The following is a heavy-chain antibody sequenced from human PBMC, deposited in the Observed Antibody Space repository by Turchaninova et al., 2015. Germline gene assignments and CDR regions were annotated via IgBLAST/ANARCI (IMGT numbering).Heavy chain of an antibody. Sequence: EVQLVATGGGLIQPGGSLRLSCAASGFSVSSNYMSWVRQAPGKGLEWVSVIYGGGSTSDPHSVKGRFTISRDNSKNTLYLQMNSLRAEDTAVYYCARAPTVTTYQYYFDYWGQGTLVTVSS. CDR2: IYGGGST. CDR1: GFSVSSNY. J-gene: IGHJ4*02. V-gene: IGHV3-53*02. D-gene: IGHD4-17*01. CDR3: ARAPTVTTYQYYFDY.